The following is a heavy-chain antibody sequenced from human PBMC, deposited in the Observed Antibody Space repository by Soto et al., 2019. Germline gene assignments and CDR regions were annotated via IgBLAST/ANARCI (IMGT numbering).Heavy chain of an antibody. CDR1: GFTFSSYS. V-gene: IGHV3-23*01. J-gene: IGHJ1*01. CDR3: AKDGGVIALAAYIQH. Sequence: GGSLRLSCAASGFTFSSYSMSWVRQAPGKGLEWVSAISGSGGTTYYADSVKGRFTISRDNSKNTLYLQMNSLRAEDTAVYYCAKDGGVIALAAYIQHWGQGTMVTVSS. CDR2: ISGSGGTT. D-gene: IGHD3-3*01.